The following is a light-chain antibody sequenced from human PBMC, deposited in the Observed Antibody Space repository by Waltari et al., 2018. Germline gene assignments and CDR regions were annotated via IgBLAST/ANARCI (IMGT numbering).Light chain of an antibody. Sequence: SSELTQAPAVSVALGQTVRVPCQGDSLRSYYAPWYQQKAGQAPVVVLFGKKNRPSGIPDRFSGSSSGNTASLTITGTQAEDEAEYYCHSRDISGNHLVLFGGGTKLTVL. J-gene: IGLJ3*02. CDR1: SLRSYY. V-gene: IGLV3-19*01. CDR2: GKK. CDR3: HSRDISGNHLVL.